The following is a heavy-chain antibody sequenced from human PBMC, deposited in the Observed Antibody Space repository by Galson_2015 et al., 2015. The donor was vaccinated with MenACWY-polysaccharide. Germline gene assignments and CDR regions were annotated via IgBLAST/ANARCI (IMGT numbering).Heavy chain of an antibody. D-gene: IGHD3/OR15-3a*01. CDR3: ARDESGGWTGYYPPNSFDY. V-gene: IGHV3-21*01. J-gene: IGHJ4*02. CDR1: GLTFSSYS. CDR2: ISSSSSYI. Sequence: SLRLSCAASGLTFSSYSMNWVRQAPGKGLEWVSSISSSSSYIYYADSVKGRFTISRDNAKKSLYLQMNSLRAEDTAVYYCARDESGGWTGYYPPNSFDYWGQGTLVTVSS.